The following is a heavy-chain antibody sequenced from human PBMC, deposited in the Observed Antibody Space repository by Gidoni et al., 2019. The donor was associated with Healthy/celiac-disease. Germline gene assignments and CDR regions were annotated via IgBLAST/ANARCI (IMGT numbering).Heavy chain of an antibody. Sequence: EVQLVESGGGLIQPGGSLRLSCAASGFTVSNNHMSWVRQAPGKGLAWVSIIYSGGSTYYADSVKGRFTISRDISKNTLYLQMNSLRAEDTAVYYCARDPNTIFGRYGMDVWGQGTTVTVSS. CDR2: IYSGGST. CDR3: ARDPNTIFGRYGMDV. D-gene: IGHD3-3*01. CDR1: GFTVSNNH. V-gene: IGHV3-53*01. J-gene: IGHJ6*02.